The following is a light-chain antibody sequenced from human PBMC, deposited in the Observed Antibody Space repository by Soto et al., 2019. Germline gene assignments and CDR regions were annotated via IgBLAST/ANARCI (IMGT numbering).Light chain of an antibody. CDR2: SNT. J-gene: IGLJ3*02. CDR3: AAWDDSLDGWV. Sequence: QSVLTQPPSTSGTPGQRVTISCSGSRSNIGSNTANWYQLLPGTAPKLLIYSNTQRPSGVPDRFSGSKSGTSASLAISGPQSEDEADYYCAAWDDSLDGWVFGGGTKLTVL. CDR1: RSNIGSNT. V-gene: IGLV1-44*01.